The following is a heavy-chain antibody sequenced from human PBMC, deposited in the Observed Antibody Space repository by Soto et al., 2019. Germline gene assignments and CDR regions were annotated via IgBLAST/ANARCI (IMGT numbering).Heavy chain of an antibody. CDR3: AKTPRAVRGVISPDYYYYGMDV. V-gene: IGHV3-23*01. D-gene: IGHD3-10*01. CDR2: ISGSGGST. CDR1: GFTFSSYA. J-gene: IGHJ6*02. Sequence: GGSLRLSCAASGFTFSSYAMSWVHQAPGKGLEWVSAISGSGGSTYYADSVKGRFTISRDNSKNTLYLQMNSLRAEDTAVYYCAKTPRAVRGVISPDYYYYGMDVWGQGTTVTVSS.